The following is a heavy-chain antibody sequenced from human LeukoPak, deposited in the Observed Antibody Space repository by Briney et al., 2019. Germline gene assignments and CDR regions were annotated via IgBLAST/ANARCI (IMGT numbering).Heavy chain of an antibody. CDR2: IKSKTDGGTT. CDR1: GFTFSNAW. V-gene: IGHV3-15*01. J-gene: IGHJ4*02. Sequence: GGSLRLSCAASGFTFSNAWMSWVRQAPGKGLEWGGRIKSKTDGGTTDYAAPVKGRFTISRDDSKNTLYLQMNSLKTEDTAVYYCTTDFGSTYYYGSGSYYDYWGQGTLVTVSS. CDR3: TTDFGSTYYYGSGSYYDY. D-gene: IGHD3-10*01.